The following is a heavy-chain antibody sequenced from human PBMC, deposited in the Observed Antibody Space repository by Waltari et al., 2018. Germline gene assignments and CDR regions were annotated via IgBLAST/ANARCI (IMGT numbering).Heavy chain of an antibody. D-gene: IGHD3-16*02. CDR2: FDPEDGET. CDR3: ATGKSYDYVWGSYRAYYFDY. Sequence: QVQLVQSGAEVKKPGASVKVSCKVSGYTLTELSMHWVRQAPGKGLGWMGGFDPEDGETIYAQKFQGRVTMTEDTSTDTAYMELSSLRSEDTAVYYCATGKSYDYVWGSYRAYYFDYWGQGTLVTVSS. J-gene: IGHJ4*02. V-gene: IGHV1-24*01. CDR1: GYTLTELS.